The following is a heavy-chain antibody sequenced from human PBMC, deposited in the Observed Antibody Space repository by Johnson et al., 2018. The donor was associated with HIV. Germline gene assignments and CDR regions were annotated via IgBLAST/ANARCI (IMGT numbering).Heavy chain of an antibody. J-gene: IGHJ3*02. CDR3: ARDGSDVVGAPLQAFDI. D-gene: IGHD1-26*01. Sequence: VQLVESGGGVVQPGGSLRLSCAASGFTFSSYGMHWVRQTPGKGLEWVANIKQDGSEKYYVDSVKGRFTISRDNAKNSLYLQMNSLRAEDTAVYYCARDGSDVVGAPLQAFDIWGQGTMVTVSS. CDR1: GFTFSSYG. CDR2: IKQDGSEK. V-gene: IGHV3-7*05.